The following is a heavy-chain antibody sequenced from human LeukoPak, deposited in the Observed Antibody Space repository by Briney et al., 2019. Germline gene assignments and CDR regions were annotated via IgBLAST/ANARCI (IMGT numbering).Heavy chain of an antibody. Sequence: SETLSLTCTVSGGSISNYYWTWIRQPPGKGLEWIGSIYYSGSTYYNPSLKSRVTISVDTSKNQFSLKLSSVTAADTAVYYCARLNWNYVAFDIWGQGTMVTVSS. V-gene: IGHV4-39*01. CDR3: ARLNWNYVAFDI. CDR1: GGSISNYY. CDR2: IYYSGST. D-gene: IGHD1-7*01. J-gene: IGHJ3*02.